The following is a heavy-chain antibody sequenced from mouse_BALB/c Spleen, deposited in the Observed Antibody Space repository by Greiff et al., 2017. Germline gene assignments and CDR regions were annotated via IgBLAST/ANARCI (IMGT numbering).Heavy chain of an antibody. Sequence: QVQLQQSAAELARPGASVKMSCKASGYTFTSYTMHWVKQRPGQGLEWIGYINPSSGYTEYNQKFKDKTTLTADKSSSTAYMQLSSLTSEDSAVYYCARVYYRYDGYAMDYWGQGTSVTVSS. CDR1: GYTFTSYT. V-gene: IGHV1-4*02. D-gene: IGHD2-14*01. CDR3: ARVYYRYDGYAMDY. CDR2: INPSSGYT. J-gene: IGHJ4*01.